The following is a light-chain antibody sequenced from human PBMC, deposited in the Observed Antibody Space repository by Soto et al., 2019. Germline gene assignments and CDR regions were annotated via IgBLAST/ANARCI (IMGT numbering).Light chain of an antibody. J-gene: IGKJ1*01. CDR1: QGISSY. CDR2: AAS. Sequence: DIQLTQSPSFLSASVGDRVTITCRASQGISSYLAWYQQKPGKAPKLLIYAASTLQRGVPSRFSGSGSGTEFTLTISSLQPEDFATYYCQQSYTTPRTFGQGTKVDIK. CDR3: QQSYTTPRT. V-gene: IGKV1-9*01.